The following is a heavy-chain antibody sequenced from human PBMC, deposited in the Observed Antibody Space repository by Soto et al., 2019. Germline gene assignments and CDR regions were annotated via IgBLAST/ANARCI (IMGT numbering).Heavy chain of an antibody. CDR3: ARTRGPAGYSSGWYRGLLGFDY. CDR2: IWYDGSNK. CDR1: GFTFSSYG. D-gene: IGHD6-19*01. J-gene: IGHJ4*02. V-gene: IGHV3-33*01. Sequence: QVQLVESGGGVVQPGRSLRLSCAASGFTFSSYGMHWVRQAPGKGLEWVAVIWYDGSNKYYADSVKGRFTISRDNSKNTLYLQMNSLRAEDTAVYYCARTRGPAGYSSGWYRGLLGFDYWGQGTLVTVSS.